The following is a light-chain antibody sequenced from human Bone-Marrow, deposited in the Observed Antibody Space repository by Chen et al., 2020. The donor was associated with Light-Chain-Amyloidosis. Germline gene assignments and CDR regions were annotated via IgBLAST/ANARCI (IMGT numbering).Light chain of an antibody. J-gene: IGKJ1*01. CDR3: LQDYSHPWT. V-gene: IGKV1-6*01. CDR1: QGIRND. Sequence: AIQMTQSPSSLSASVGDRVTLTCRASQGIRNDVGWYQQKPGKAPKLLIYVASNLESGVPSRFSGSGSGTDFTLTISSLQPEDFATYYCLQDYSHPWTFGQGTKVEIK. CDR2: VAS.